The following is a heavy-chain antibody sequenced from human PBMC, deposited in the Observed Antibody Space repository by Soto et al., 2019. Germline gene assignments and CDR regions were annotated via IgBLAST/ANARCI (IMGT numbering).Heavy chain of an antibody. CDR2: INHSGST. CDR3: ARGTITMVRGVIKRPLDY. D-gene: IGHD3-10*01. Sequence: SETLSLTCAVYGGSFSGYYWSWIRQPPGKGLEWIGEINHSGSTNYNPSLKSRVTISVDTSKNQFSLKLSSVTAADTAVYYCARGTITMVRGVIKRPLDYWGQGNLVTVSS. V-gene: IGHV4-34*01. CDR1: GGSFSGYY. J-gene: IGHJ4*02.